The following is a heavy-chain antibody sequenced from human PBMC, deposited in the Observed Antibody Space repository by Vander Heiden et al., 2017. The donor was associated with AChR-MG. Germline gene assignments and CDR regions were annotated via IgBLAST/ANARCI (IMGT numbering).Heavy chain of an antibody. CDR2: MSGSGGST. CDR1: GFTFRSYA. J-gene: IGHJ5*02. CDR3: AKWGIAVAGSGEGWFDP. Sequence: EVQLLESGGGLVQPGGSLRLSCAASGFTFRSYAVGWVRQAPGKGLEWVSAMSGSGGSTYYADSVKGRFTISRDNSKNTLYLQMNSLRAEDTAVYYCAKWGIAVAGSGEGWFDPWGQGTLVTVSS. D-gene: IGHD6-19*01. V-gene: IGHV3-23*01.